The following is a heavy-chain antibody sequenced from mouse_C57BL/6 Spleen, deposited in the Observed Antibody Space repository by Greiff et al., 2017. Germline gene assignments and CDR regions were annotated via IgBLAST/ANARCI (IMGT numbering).Heavy chain of an antibody. V-gene: IGHV3-6*01. CDR1: GYSITSGYY. D-gene: IGHD6-1*01. J-gene: IGHJ2*01. Sequence: EVQLVESGPGLVKPSQSLSLTCSVTGYSITSGYYWNWIRQFPGNKLEWMGYISYDGSNNYNPSLKNRISITRDTSKNQFFLTLNSATTEDTATYYCAREGSFDYWGQGTTLTVSS. CDR3: AREGSFDY. CDR2: ISYDGSN.